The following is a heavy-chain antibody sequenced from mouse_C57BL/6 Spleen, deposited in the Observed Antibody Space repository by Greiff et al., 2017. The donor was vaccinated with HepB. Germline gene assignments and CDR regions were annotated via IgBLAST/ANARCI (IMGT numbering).Heavy chain of an antibody. V-gene: IGHV1-26*01. Sequence: EVQLQQSGPELVKPGASVKISCKASGYTFTDYYMNWVKQSNGKSLEWIGDINPNNGGTSYNQKFKGKATLTVDKSSSTAYMELRSLTSEDSAVYYCARPYGSTYAMDYWGQGTSVTVSS. D-gene: IGHD1-1*01. CDR1: GYTFTDYY. J-gene: IGHJ4*01. CDR3: ARPYGSTYAMDY. CDR2: INPNNGGT.